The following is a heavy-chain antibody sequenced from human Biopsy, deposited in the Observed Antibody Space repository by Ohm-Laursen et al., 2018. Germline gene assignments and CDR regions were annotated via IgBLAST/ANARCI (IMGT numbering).Heavy chain of an antibody. Sequence: GSLRLSCSASGFMFSASWMSLVRQAPGKGLEWVANINPDGSVKYFADSVKGRFTISRDNAENSMYLQMSSLTVDDTAVYYCARDERWGQGTLVTVSS. J-gene: IGHJ4*02. CDR3: ARDER. V-gene: IGHV3-7*01. D-gene: IGHD5-24*01. CDR2: INPDGSVK. CDR1: GFMFSASW.